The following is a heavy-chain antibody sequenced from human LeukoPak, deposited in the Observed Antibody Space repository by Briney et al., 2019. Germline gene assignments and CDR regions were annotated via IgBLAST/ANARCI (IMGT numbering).Heavy chain of an antibody. D-gene: IGHD4-23*01. V-gene: IGHV3-66*02. Sequence: QPGRSLRLSCAASGITLNTNDMNWVRQAPGKGLEWDSIMYPWGSAFYTDSVKGRFTVTRDESKNMMFLQMNALRPDDTAMYYCVRQGGGDNCRWGQGALVTVSS. J-gene: IGHJ4*01. CDR2: MYPWGSA. CDR1: GITLNTND. CDR3: VRQGGGDNCR.